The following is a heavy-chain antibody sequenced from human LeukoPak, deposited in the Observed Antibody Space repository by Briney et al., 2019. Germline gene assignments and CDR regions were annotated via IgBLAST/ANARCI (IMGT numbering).Heavy chain of an antibody. CDR3: ARGDTAMTRSIDY. V-gene: IGHV1-8*01. Sequence: ASVKVSCKASGYTFTSYDINWVRLATGQGLEWMGWVNPNSGNTGYAQKFQGRVTMTRNTSTSTAYMELSSLGSEDTAVYYCARGDTAMTRSIDYWGQGTLVTVSS. CDR2: VNPNSGNT. J-gene: IGHJ4*02. CDR1: GYTFTSYD. D-gene: IGHD5-18*01.